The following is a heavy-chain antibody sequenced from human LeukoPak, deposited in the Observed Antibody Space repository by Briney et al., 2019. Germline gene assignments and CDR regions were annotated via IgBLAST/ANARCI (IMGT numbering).Heavy chain of an antibody. CDR2: ISSSSNTI. D-gene: IGHD2-2*01. Sequence: GGPLRLFCGVCGLILCRYSINFLRHAPRRAVVGVSYISSSSNTIYYAASVKARFTISRDNAKNSLYLQMNSLRAEDTAVYYCARGFLGYCSSTSCYGGNWFDPWGQGTLVTVSS. J-gene: IGHJ5*02. CDR3: ARGFLGYCSSTSCYGGNWFDP. CDR1: GLILCRYS. V-gene: IGHV3-48*01.